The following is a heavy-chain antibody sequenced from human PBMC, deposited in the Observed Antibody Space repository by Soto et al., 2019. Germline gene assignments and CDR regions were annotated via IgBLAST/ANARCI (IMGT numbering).Heavy chain of an antibody. CDR1: GFTFDDYV. D-gene: IGHD3-9*01. CDR2: ISWNSGRI. V-gene: IGHV3-9*03. J-gene: IGHJ4*02. CDR3: AKDIMDGDILTGRFDY. Sequence: PGGSLRLSCVASGFTFDDYVMHWVRQAPGKGLEWVSGISWNSGRIGYADSVKGRFTISRDNAKNSLYLQMNSLRAEDMALYYFAKDIMDGDILTGRFDYWGQGTLVTVSS.